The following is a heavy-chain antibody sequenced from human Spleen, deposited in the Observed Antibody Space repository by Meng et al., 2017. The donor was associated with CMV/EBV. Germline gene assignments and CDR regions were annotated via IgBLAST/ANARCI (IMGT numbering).Heavy chain of an antibody. J-gene: IGHJ4*02. V-gene: IGHV3-23*01. CDR1: GFMFSDYY. D-gene: IGHD2-2*02. CDR2: ISGSGSGT. CDR3: AKPYCSGTSCYKRGFDF. Sequence: GESLKISCAASGFMFSDYYMSWIRQAPGKGLEWVSAISGSGSGTYYVDSVMGRFTISRDNSKSTLYLQMNSLRAEDTAVYYCAKPYCSGTSCYKRGFDFWGQGTLVTVSS.